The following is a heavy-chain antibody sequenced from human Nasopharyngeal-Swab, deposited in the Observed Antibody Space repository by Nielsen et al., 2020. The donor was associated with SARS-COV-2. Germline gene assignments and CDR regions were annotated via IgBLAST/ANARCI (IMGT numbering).Heavy chain of an antibody. CDR1: GYTFTDYY. CDR2: INPNSGGT. J-gene: IGHJ4*02. Sequence: ASVKVSCKASGYTFTDYYMHWVRQAPGQGLEWMGRINPNSGGTNSAQKFQGRVTMTRDTSISTAYMELSRLRSDDTAVYYCARAPIAGGTFDYWGQGTLFTVSS. D-gene: IGHD6-13*01. CDR3: ARAPIAGGTFDY. V-gene: IGHV1-2*06.